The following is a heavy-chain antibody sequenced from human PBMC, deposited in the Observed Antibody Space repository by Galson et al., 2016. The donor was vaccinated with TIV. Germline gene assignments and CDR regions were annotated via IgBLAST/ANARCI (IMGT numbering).Heavy chain of an antibody. CDR1: QFTFTSYS. Sequence: SLRLSCAASQFTFTSYSIHWVRQAPGKGLEWLSVLSSDGSNKFYADSVKGRFTLSRDKSKRTVFLQMDRLTPDDTAVYYCARDAVTYPSYYHLYGMDVWGQGTTVTVS. D-gene: IGHD2-21*02. CDR2: LSSDGSNK. V-gene: IGHV3-30*04. J-gene: IGHJ6*02. CDR3: ARDAVTYPSYYHLYGMDV.